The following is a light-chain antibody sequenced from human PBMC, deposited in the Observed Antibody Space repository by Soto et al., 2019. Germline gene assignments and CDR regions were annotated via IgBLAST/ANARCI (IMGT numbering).Light chain of an antibody. CDR1: QDITNH. CDR3: PPCHILPWT. J-gene: IGKJ1*01. CDR2: DAS. Sequence: DIQMTQSPSSLSASVGDRVTITCQASQDITNHLHWYQQKPGKAPKLLIYDASNLETGVPSRFSGSGFGTDFTFIINHLQPEDFATYFCPPCHILPWTVGQGTKVEIK. V-gene: IGKV1-33*01.